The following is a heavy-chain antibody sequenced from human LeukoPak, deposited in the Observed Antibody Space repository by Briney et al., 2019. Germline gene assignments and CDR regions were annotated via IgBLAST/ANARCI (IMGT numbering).Heavy chain of an antibody. CDR3: ARGPYSGYYYYYGMDV. CDR2: IIPILGTA. V-gene: IGHV1-69*13. D-gene: IGHD5-12*01. J-gene: IGHJ6*02. CDR1: GGTFSSYA. Sequence: GASVKVSCKASGGTFSSYAISWVRQAPGQGLEWMGGIIPILGTANYAQKFQGRVTITADESTSTAYMELSSLRSEDTAVYYCARGPYSGYYYYYGMDVWGQGTTVTVSS.